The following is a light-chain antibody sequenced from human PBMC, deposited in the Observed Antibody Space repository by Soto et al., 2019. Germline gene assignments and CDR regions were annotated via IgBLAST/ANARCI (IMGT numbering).Light chain of an antibody. CDR3: QQSDSRPCT. J-gene: IGKJ1*01. Sequence: MWLSPVSVSLYQRKRATVSCRASQSVSSNLAWYQQKPGQAPRLLIYGASTRATGIPARFSGSGSGTEFTLTIIILQAEDGAVYYCQQSDSRPCTFGDGTKVDI. CDR1: QSVSSN. CDR2: GAS. V-gene: IGKV3-15*01.